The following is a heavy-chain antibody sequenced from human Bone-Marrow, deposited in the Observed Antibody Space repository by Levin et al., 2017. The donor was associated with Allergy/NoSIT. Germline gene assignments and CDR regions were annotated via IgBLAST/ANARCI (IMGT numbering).Heavy chain of an antibody. CDR3: ARDSFGTANLLGYYYGLDV. CDR1: GFSLSQYD. V-gene: IGHV3-48*03. Sequence: GESLKISCVASGFSLSQYDMIWVRQSPAKGLEWLLSIDSSGTTVSYADSVKGRFTVSRDNTKKSLFLEMNSLRADDTAIYYCARDSFGTANLLGYYYGLDVWGQGTAVSVSS. J-gene: IGHJ6*02. D-gene: IGHD2-21*02. CDR2: IDSSGTTV.